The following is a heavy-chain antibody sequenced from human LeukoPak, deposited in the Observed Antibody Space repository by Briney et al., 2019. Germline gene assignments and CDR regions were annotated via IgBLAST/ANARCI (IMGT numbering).Heavy chain of an antibody. CDR1: GFTFSSYS. CDR3: ARDLSAMVMNDAFDI. D-gene: IGHD5-18*01. V-gene: IGHV3-21*01. J-gene: IGHJ3*02. Sequence: GGSLRLFCAASGFTFSSYSMNWVRQAPGKGLEWVSSIGSSSSYIYYADSVKGRFTISRDNAKNSLYLQMNSLRAEDTAVYYCARDLSAMVMNDAFDIWGQGTMVTVSS. CDR2: IGSSSSYI.